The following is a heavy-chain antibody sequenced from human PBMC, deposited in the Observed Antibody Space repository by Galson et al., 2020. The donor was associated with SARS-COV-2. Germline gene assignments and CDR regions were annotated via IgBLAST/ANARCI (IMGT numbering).Heavy chain of an antibody. D-gene: IGHD6-19*01. Sequence: GGSLRLSCAASGFSFSTYGMHWVRQAPRRGLERVAIIWYDGSDKYSADSVKGRFTISRDNSKNTLYLQMNSLRADDTAVYYCARDCRRGTSSDVWPTCDYWGQGSLVTVSS. J-gene: IGHJ4*02. CDR2: IWYDGSDK. CDR1: GFSFSTYG. V-gene: IGHV3-33*01. CDR3: ARDCRRGTSSDVWPTCDY.